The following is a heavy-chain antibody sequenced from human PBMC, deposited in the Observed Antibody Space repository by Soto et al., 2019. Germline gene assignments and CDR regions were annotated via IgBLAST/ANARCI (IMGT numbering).Heavy chain of an antibody. CDR1: GYSFTNYG. CDR2: ISGFNGNT. D-gene: IGHD6-19*01. V-gene: IGHV1-18*01. CDR3: ARDRGVAPPVAGNTHYYYYMDV. J-gene: IGHJ6*03. Sequence: QDQLVQSGAEVKKPGASVTVSCKASGYSFTNYGITWVRQAPGQGLEWMGWISGFNGNTHYAQKLQGRVTMTTDASTSTAYMELRSLRSDDTAVYYCARDRGVAPPVAGNTHYYYYMDVWGKGTTVTVSS.